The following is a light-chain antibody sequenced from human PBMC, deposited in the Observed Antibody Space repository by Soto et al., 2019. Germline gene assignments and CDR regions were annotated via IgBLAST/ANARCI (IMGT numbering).Light chain of an antibody. CDR1: SSNIGAGYD. Sequence: QAVVTQPPSVSGAPGQRVTISCTGSSSNIGAGYDVHWYQQLPGTAPKLLIYGNSNRPSGVPDRFSGSKSGTSASLAITGLQAEDEADYYCQSYDSSLSGYWVFGGGTKVTV. J-gene: IGLJ3*02. CDR2: GNS. CDR3: QSYDSSLSGYWV. V-gene: IGLV1-40*01.